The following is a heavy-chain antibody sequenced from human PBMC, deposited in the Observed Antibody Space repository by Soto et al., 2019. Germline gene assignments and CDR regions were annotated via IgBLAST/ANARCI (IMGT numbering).Heavy chain of an antibody. J-gene: IGHJ3*02. CDR3: ARVYCSGGSCYEAAFDI. D-gene: IGHD2-15*01. Sequence: GESLKISCKGSGYSFTSYWIGWVRQMPGKGLEWMGIIYPGDSDTRYSPSFQGQVTISADKSISTAYRQWSSLKASDTAMYYCARVYCSGGSCYEAAFDIWGQGTMVTVSS. CDR1: GYSFTSYW. CDR2: IYPGDSDT. V-gene: IGHV5-51*01.